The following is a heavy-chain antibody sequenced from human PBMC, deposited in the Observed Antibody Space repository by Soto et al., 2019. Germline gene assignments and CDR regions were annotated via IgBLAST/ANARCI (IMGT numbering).Heavy chain of an antibody. CDR2: IYYSGST. CDR1: GGSISSRGYH. Sequence: LSLTCTVSGGSISSRGYHWSWIRQPPGKGLEWIGCIYYSGSTYYNPSLKSRVTMSLDTSKNQISVKLSSVTAADTAVYYCARDSSSWTTGLLDYWGQGTLVTVSS. V-gene: IGHV4-30-4*01. CDR3: ARDSSSWTTGLLDY. J-gene: IGHJ4*02. D-gene: IGHD6-13*01.